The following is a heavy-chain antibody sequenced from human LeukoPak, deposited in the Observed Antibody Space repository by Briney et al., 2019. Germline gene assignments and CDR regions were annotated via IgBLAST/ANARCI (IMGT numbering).Heavy chain of an antibody. CDR3: VRESGADCGLDY. CDR2: ISPDGSTT. Sequence: PGGSLRLSCAASGFTFSRYWMHWVRQAPGKGLMWVSRISPDGSTTLYADSVKGRFTISRDNAKNTLYLQMNSLRVEDTAVYDCVRESGADCGLDYWGQGTLVTVSS. CDR1: GFTFSRYW. D-gene: IGHD2-21*02. V-gene: IGHV3-74*03. J-gene: IGHJ4*02.